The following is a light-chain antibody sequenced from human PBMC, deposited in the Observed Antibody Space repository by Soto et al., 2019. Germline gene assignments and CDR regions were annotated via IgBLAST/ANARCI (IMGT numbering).Light chain of an antibody. CDR1: QTILYGSNNKNY. V-gene: IGKV4-1*01. CDR3: HKYYSPPFA. CDR2: WAS. J-gene: IGKJ3*01. Sequence: IVMTQSPDSLGVSLGERATINCKSNQTILYGSNNKNYLSWYQQKPGQPPKLLIYWASTRKYGVPERFSCSGSGTDFTLSITNLQAEDVEVYYCHKYYSPPFAFGPGTKVHL.